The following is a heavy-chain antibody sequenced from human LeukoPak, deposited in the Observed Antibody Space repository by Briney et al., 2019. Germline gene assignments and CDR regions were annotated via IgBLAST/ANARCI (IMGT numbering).Heavy chain of an antibody. D-gene: IGHD3-16*02. J-gene: IGHJ6*03. CDR2: IYHSGST. Sequence: SSETLSLTCTVSGYSISSGYYWGWIRQPPGKGLEWIGSIYHSGSTYYNPSLKSRVTISVDTSKNQFSLKLSSVTAADTAVYYCARAGGGDYVWGSYRQGGYYYMDVWGKGTTVTVSS. CDR3: ARAGGGDYVWGSYRQGGYYYMDV. CDR1: GYSISSGYY. V-gene: IGHV4-38-2*02.